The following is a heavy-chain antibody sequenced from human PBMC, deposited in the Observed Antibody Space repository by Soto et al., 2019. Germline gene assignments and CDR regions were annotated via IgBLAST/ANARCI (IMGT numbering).Heavy chain of an antibody. V-gene: IGHV4-59*01. D-gene: IGHD2-15*01. CDR1: GGSISSYY. CDR3: ARVSGWLPDY. Sequence: QVQLQESGPGLVKPSETLSLTCTVSGGSISSYYWSWMRQPPGKGLEWIGYIYYSGSTNYNPSLTSRVTISEDTSTNQFSLKLSSVTAADTAVSYCARVSGWLPDYWGQGTLVTVSS. J-gene: IGHJ4*02. CDR2: IYYSGST.